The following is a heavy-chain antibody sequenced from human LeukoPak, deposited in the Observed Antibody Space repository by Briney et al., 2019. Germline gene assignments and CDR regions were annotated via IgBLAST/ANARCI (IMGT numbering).Heavy chain of an antibody. D-gene: IGHD4-17*01. CDR2: ITGSGGST. J-gene: IGHJ4*02. V-gene: IGHV3-23*01. CDR1: GFTFSNYG. CDR3: ARVVDHDYGDYYLDY. Sequence: QPGGTLRLSCAASGFTFSNYGLSWVRQAPGKGLEWVSGITGSGGSTYYADSVKGRFTIPRDNSKNTLYLQMNSLRAEDTAVYYCARVVDHDYGDYYLDYWGQGTLVTVSS.